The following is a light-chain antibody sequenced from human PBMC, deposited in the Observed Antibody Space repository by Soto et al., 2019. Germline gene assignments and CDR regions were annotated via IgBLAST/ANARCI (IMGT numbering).Light chain of an antibody. CDR2: AAS. V-gene: IGKV1-12*01. CDR3: QQTNSFPLT. CDR1: QDISYY. Sequence: DIQMTQSPSSLSASVGDRVTITCRANQDISYYLAWYQQKQGKVPKLLIYAASSLQSGVPSRFSGTGSGTDFTLTISSLQPEDFATYYCQQTNSFPLTFGGGTKVEIK. J-gene: IGKJ4*01.